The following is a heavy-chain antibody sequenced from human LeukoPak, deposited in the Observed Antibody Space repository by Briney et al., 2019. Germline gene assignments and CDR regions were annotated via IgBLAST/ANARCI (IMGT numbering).Heavy chain of an antibody. CDR3: AKSYSSGPIYYYYMDV. V-gene: IGHV3-23*01. D-gene: IGHD6-19*01. CDR1: GFTFSSYA. J-gene: IGHJ6*03. CDR2: ISGSGGST. Sequence: GGSLRLSCAASGFTFSSYAMSWVRQAPGKGLEWVSAISGSGGSTYYADSVKGRFTISRDNSKNTLYLQMNSLRAEDTAVYYCAKSYSSGPIYYYYMDVWGKGTTVTISS.